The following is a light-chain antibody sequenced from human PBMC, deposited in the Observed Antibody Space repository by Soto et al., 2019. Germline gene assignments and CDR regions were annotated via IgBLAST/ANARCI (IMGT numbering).Light chain of an antibody. J-gene: IGLJ1*01. CDR1: SSDVGGYNY. CDR2: DAS. V-gene: IGLV2-14*03. CDR3: SSYTSSTSLLI. Sequence: QSVLTQPPSASGSPGQSVAISCTGTSSDVGGYNYVSWYQQHPGKAPKLIIYDASSRPSGISNRFSASKSANTASLTISGLQADDEADYYCSSYTSSTSLLIFGAGTKLTVL.